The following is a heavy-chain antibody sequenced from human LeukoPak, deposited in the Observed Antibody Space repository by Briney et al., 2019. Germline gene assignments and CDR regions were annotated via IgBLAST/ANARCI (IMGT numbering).Heavy chain of an antibody. V-gene: IGHV5-51*07. Sequence: GESLKISCKGSGYSFTSYWIAWVHQLPGKGLEWMGIIYPGDSDTTYSPSFQGQVTISADKSISTAYQQWSSLKASDTAMYYCARQGSYFDYWAQGTLVTVSS. J-gene: IGHJ4*02. CDR3: ARQGSYFDY. CDR1: GYSFTSYW. CDR2: IYPGDSDT.